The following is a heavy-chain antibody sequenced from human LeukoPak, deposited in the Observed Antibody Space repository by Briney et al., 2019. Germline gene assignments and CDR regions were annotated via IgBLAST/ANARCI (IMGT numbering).Heavy chain of an antibody. Sequence: PSETLSLTCTVPRDSTSSYYWCWIRQPPRTGLEWIGYFYYSGSTNYNPSLKSRVTISVDTSKNQFSLKLSSVTAADTAVYYCARALGYDWNDPRFYFDYWGQGTLVTVSS. CDR1: RDSTSSYY. CDR3: ARALGYDWNDPRFYFDY. V-gene: IGHV4-59*01. J-gene: IGHJ4*02. D-gene: IGHD1-20*01. CDR2: FYYSGST.